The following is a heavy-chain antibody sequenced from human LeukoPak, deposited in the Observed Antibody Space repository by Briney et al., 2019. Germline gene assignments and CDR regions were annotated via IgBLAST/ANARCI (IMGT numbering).Heavy chain of an antibody. CDR1: GGTFSSYA. V-gene: IGHV1-69*04. CDR2: IIPILGIA. D-gene: IGHD3-22*01. Sequence: ASVKVSCKASGGTFSSYAISWVRQAPGQGLEWMGRIIPILGIANYAQKFQGRVTITADKSTSTAYMELSSLRSEDTAVYYCARDPGPIRYYEPPLYNWFDPWGQRTLVTVSS. CDR3: ARDPGPIRYYEPPLYNWFDP. J-gene: IGHJ5*02.